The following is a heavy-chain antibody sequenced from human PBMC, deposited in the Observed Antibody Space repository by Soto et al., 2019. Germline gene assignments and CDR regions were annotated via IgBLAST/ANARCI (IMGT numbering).Heavy chain of an antibody. CDR1: GYSFTSYW. CDR3: ARSIWFGELFAPGFDY. V-gene: IGHV5-51*01. J-gene: IGHJ4*02. D-gene: IGHD3-10*01. Sequence: GESLKISCKGSGYSFTSYWIGWVRQMPGKGLEWMGIIYPGDSDTRYSPSSQGQVTISADKSISTAYLQWSSLKASDTAMYYCARSIWFGELFAPGFDYWGQGTLVTVST. CDR2: IYPGDSDT.